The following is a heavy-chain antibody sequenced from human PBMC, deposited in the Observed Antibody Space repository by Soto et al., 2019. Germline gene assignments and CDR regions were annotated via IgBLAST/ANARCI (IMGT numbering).Heavy chain of an antibody. CDR3: ARRLTYCGGDCSPDYYYYYGMDV. D-gene: IGHD2-21*02. CDR2: IDPSDSYT. J-gene: IGHJ6*02. Sequence: GESLKISCKGSGYSFTSYWISGVRQMPGKGLEWMGRIDPSDSYTNYSPSFQGHVTISADKSISTAYLQWSSLKASDTAMYYCARRLTYCGGDCSPDYYYYYGMDVWGQGTTVTVSS. CDR1: GYSFTSYW. V-gene: IGHV5-10-1*01.